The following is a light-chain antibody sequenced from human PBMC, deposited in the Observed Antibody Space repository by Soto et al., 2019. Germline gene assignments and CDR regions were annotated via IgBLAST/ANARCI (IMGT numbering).Light chain of an antibody. J-gene: IGKJ1*01. CDR1: QSVGNY. CDR3: HQYGNAPEM. Sequence: EIVLTQSPATLSLSPGERATLSCRASQSVGNYLAWFQHKPGQAPRLLIYDASNRATGIPARFSGSGSGTEFTLTISSLQSEDFAVYYCHQYGNAPEMFGQGTKVDIK. CDR2: DAS. V-gene: IGKV3-11*01.